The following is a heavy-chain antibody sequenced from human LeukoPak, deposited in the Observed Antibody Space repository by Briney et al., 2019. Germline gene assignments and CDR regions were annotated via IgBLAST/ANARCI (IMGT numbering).Heavy chain of an antibody. J-gene: IGHJ5*02. V-gene: IGHV1-8*01. D-gene: IGHD3-22*01. CDR2: MNPNSGST. Sequence: ASVTVSCKASGYTFISYDINWARQATGQGLEWMGWMNPNSGSTGYAQKFQGRVTMTRNTSISTAYMELSNLRSEDTAAYYCARRRVWEDYDSKEFDPWGQGTLVTVSS. CDR3: ARRRVWEDYDSKEFDP. CDR1: GYTFISYD.